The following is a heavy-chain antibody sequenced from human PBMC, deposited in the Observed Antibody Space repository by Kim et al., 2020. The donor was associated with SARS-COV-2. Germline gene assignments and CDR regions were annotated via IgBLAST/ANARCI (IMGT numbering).Heavy chain of an antibody. CDR2: INHSGST. J-gene: IGHJ3*02. CDR1: GGSFSGYY. D-gene: IGHD3-22*01. V-gene: IGHV4-34*01. Sequence: SETLSLTCAVYGGSFSGYYWSWIRQPPGKGLEWIGEINHSGSTNYNPSLKSRVTISVDTSKNQFSLKLSSVTAADTAVYYCARERFYDSSGPPLSLDIWGQGTMVTVSS. CDR3: ARERFYDSSGPPLSLDI.